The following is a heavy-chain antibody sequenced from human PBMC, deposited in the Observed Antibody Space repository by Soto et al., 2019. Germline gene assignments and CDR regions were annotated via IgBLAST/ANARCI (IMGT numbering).Heavy chain of an antibody. V-gene: IGHV4-4*02. J-gene: IGHJ6*02. CDR1: GGSISSSNW. D-gene: IGHD6-13*01. CDR3: ARDSRWAYSSSWYLYYYYGMDV. Sequence: QVQLQESGPGLVKPSGTLSLTCAVSGGSISSSNWWSWVRQPPGKGLEWIGEICHSGSTNYNPSLKSRVTISVDKSKNQFSLKLSSVTAADTAVYYCARDSRWAYSSSWYLYYYYGMDVWGQGTTVTVSS. CDR2: ICHSGST.